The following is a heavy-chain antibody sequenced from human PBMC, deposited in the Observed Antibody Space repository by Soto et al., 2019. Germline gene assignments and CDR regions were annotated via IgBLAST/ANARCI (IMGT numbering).Heavy chain of an antibody. CDR2: IIPIFGTA. J-gene: IGHJ4*02. D-gene: IGHD3-22*01. V-gene: IGHV1-69*13. CDR1: GGTFSSYA. CDR3: ARSWHDSSGYSNFDY. Sequence: ASVKVSCKASGGTFSSYAISWVRQAPGQGLEWMGGIIPIFGTANYAQKFQGRVTITADESTSTAYMELSSLRSEDTAVYYCARSWHDSSGYSNFDYWGQGTLVTVSS.